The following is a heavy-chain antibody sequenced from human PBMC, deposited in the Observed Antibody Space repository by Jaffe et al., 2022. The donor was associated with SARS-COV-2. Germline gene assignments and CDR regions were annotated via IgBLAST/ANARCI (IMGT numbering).Heavy chain of an antibody. D-gene: IGHD3-16*02. CDR1: RFTFSNYA. Sequence: QVQVVESGGGVVQSGRSLRLSCAASRFTFSNYAMHWVRQAPGKGLEWVAVISYDESNKYYADSVKGRFTISRDNSKNMLYLQMNSLRAEDTAVYYCARAGVWGSYRYTGDAFDIWGQGTMVTVSS. CDR2: ISYDESNK. J-gene: IGHJ3*02. V-gene: IGHV3-30*04. CDR3: ARAGVWGSYRYTGDAFDI.